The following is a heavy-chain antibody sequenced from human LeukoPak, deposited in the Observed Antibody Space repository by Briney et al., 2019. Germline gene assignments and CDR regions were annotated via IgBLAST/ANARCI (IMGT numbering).Heavy chain of an antibody. Sequence: GGSLRLSCAASGFTFSSYAMHWVRQAPGKGLEYVSAISSNGGSTYYANSVKGRFTISRDNSKNTLYLQMGSLRAEDMAVYYCARDRSRCYMDVWGKGTTVTVSS. D-gene: IGHD2-15*01. CDR1: GFTFSSYA. V-gene: IGHV3-64*01. J-gene: IGHJ6*03. CDR3: ARDRSRCYMDV. CDR2: ISSNGGST.